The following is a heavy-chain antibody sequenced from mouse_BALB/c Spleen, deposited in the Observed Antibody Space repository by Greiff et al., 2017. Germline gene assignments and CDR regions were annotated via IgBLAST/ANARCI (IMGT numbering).Heavy chain of an antibody. CDR2: IDPANGNT. J-gene: IGHJ4*01. D-gene: IGHD2-1*01. Sequence: VHVKQSGAELVKPGASVKLSCTASGFNIKDTYMHWVKQRPEQGLEWIGRIDPANGNTKYDPKFQGKATIPADTSSNTAYLQLSCLTSEDTAVYYCSRSYYGNYCAMDCWGEGTSVTVSS. V-gene: IGHV14-3*02. CDR3: SRSYYGNYCAMDC. CDR1: GFNIKDTY.